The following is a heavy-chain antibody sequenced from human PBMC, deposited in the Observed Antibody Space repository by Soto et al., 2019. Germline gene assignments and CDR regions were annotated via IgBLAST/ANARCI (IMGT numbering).Heavy chain of an antibody. CDR1: GYTFTSYY. D-gene: IGHD6-13*01. J-gene: IGHJ5*02. V-gene: IGHV1-46*01. CDR3: ARDWALSSSWYEYPLRGNWFDP. Sequence: GASVKVSCKASGYTFTSYYMHWVRQAPGQGLEWMGIINPSGGSTSYAQKFQGRVTMTRDTSTSTVYMELSSLRSEDTAVYYCARDWALSSSWYEYPLRGNWFDPWGQGTLVTVSS. CDR2: INPSGGST.